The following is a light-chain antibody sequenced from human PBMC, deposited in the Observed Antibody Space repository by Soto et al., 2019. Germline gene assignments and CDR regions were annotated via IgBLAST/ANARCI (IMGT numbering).Light chain of an antibody. J-gene: IGKJ4*01. CDR3: QQSYSTPPLT. CDR2: AAS. CDR1: QSIRSY. V-gene: IGKV1-39*01. Sequence: DIQMTQSPSSLSASVGDRVTITCWASQSIRSYLNWYQQKPGKAPKLLIYAASSLQSGVPSRFSGGGSGTDFTLTIINLQPEDFATYYCQQSYSTPPLTFGGGTKVEIK.